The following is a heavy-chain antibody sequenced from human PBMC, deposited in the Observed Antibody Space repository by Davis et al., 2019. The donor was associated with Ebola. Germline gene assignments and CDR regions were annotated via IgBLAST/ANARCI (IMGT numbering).Heavy chain of an antibody. CDR1: GFTFSSYS. CDR2: ISSSSSYI. CDR3: ARDPSEGNYYDFWSGYPSWFDP. D-gene: IGHD3-3*01. J-gene: IGHJ5*02. Sequence: PGGSLRLSCAASGFTFSSYSMNWVRQAPGKGLEWVSSISSSSSYIYYADSVKGRFTISRDNAKNSLYLQMNSLRAEDTAVYYCARDPSEGNYYDFWSGYPSWFDPWGQGTLVTVSS. V-gene: IGHV3-21*01.